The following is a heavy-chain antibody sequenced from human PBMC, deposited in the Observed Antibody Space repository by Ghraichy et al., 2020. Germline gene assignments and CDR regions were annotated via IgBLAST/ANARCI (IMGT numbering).Heavy chain of an antibody. D-gene: IGHD7-27*01. CDR1: GFTFSTP. CDR2: ISGNGDDP. CDR3: ATVNWELGSNR. V-gene: IGHV3-23*01. J-gene: IGHJ5*02. Sequence: GGSLRLSCAASGFTFSTPINWVRQAPAKGLEWVPSISGNGDDPHYADSVRGRFTISRDYSRTTLYLQMNSLRVEDTAVYYCATVNWELGSNRWGQGTLVTVSS.